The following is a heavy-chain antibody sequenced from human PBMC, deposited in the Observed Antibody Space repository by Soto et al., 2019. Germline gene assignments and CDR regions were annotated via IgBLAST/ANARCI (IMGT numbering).Heavy chain of an antibody. Sequence: PGGSLRLSCAASGFTFSSYAMSWVRQAPGKGLEWVSAISGSGGSTYYADSVKGRFTISRDNSKNTLYLQMNSLRAEDTAVYYCAKDPGMRDFWSGAISAFDYWGQGTLVTVSS. D-gene: IGHD3-3*01. J-gene: IGHJ4*02. V-gene: IGHV3-23*01. CDR2: ISGSGGST. CDR3: AKDPGMRDFWSGAISAFDY. CDR1: GFTFSSYA.